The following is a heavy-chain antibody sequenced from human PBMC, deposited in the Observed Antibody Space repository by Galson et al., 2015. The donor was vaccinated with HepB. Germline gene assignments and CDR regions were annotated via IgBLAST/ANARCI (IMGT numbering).Heavy chain of an antibody. V-gene: IGHV1-69*13. Sequence: SVKVSCKASGGTFSNYAMNWVRQAPGQGLEWMGGIIPIFGTANYLQKFQGRVSITADESTRTAYMELRSLRSEDTAVYYCARGSRHSYGSPYDAFDIWGQGTMVTVSS. CDR3: ARGSRHSYGSPYDAFDI. D-gene: IGHD5-18*01. CDR1: GGTFSNYA. CDR2: IIPIFGTA. J-gene: IGHJ3*02.